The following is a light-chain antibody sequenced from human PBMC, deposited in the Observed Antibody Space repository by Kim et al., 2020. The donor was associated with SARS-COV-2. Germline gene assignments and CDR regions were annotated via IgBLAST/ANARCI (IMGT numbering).Light chain of an antibody. Sequence: VAWGQSGSITCQGDSLRSYYATWYQQKPGKAPILVIYGKNNRPAGIPDRSSGSSSGNTASLTIAGTQAGDEADYYCNSRDSNDNVVFGGGTKLTVL. J-gene: IGLJ2*01. CDR1: SLRSYY. CDR3: NSRDSNDNVV. V-gene: IGLV3-19*01. CDR2: GKN.